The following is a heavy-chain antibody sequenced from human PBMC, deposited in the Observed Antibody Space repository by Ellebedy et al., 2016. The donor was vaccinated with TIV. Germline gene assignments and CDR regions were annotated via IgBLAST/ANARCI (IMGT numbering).Heavy chain of an antibody. D-gene: IGHD6-19*01. V-gene: IGHV3-30*03. CDR1: GFTFSRYG. Sequence: GESLKISXAASGFTFSRYGMHWVRQAPGKGLEWVALISDDENDKGYIDSVKGRFTISRDSSKSTVSLQMNSLRLEDTAVYYCARARSPQLYRSSAMDVWGQGTTVTVSS. J-gene: IGHJ6*02. CDR2: ISDDENDK. CDR3: ARARSPQLYRSSAMDV.